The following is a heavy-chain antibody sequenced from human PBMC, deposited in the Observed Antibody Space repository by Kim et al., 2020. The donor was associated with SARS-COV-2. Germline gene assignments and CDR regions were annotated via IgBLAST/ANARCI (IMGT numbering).Heavy chain of an antibody. Sequence: ASVKVSCKASGYTFTNLPMHWVRQAPGQRLEWMGWINGGNGDTEYSQKFQGRVTITRDTSASTAYMELSSLRSEDTAVYYCTIQVAGNLYWGQGTLVTVS. CDR2: INGGNGDT. D-gene: IGHD6-19*01. V-gene: IGHV1-3*01. CDR3: TIQVAGNLY. J-gene: IGHJ4*02. CDR1: GYTFTNLP.